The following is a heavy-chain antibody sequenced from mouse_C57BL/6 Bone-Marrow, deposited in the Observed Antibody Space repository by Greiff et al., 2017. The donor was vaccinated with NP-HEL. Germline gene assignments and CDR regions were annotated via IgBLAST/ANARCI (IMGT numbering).Heavy chain of an antibody. CDR2: SRNKANDYTT. V-gene: IGHV7-1*01. D-gene: IGHD4-1*01. Sequence: EVKLVESGGGLVQSGRSLRLSCATSGFTFSDFYMEWVRQAPGKGLEWIAASRNKANDYTTEYSASVKGRFIVSRDTSQSILYLQMNALRAEDTAIYYCARDPGFDWYFDVWGTGTTVTVSS. J-gene: IGHJ1*03. CDR3: ARDPGFDWYFDV. CDR1: GFTFSDFY.